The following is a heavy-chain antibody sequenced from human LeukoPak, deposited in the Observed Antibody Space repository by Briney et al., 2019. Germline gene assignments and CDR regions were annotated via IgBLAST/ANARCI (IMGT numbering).Heavy chain of an antibody. CDR3: ARGYSGWYGYYMDV. Sequence: ASVKVSCKASGYTFTSYDINWVRQATGQGLERMGWMNPNSGNTGYAQKFQGRVTITRNTSISTAYMELSSLRSEDTAVYYCARGYSGWYGYYMDVWGKGTTVTVSS. V-gene: IGHV1-8*01. CDR2: MNPNSGNT. J-gene: IGHJ6*03. CDR1: GYTFTSYD. D-gene: IGHD6-19*01.